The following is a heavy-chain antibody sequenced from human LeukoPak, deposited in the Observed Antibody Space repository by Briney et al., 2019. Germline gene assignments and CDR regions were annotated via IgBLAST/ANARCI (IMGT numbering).Heavy chain of an antibody. V-gene: IGHV3-23*01. Sequence: HGASLRLSCAASGFTLSSYAISWVRQAPGKGLEWVSAISGSGGSTYYAGSVKGRFTISRNNSKNTLYLQMNSRGAEDTAVYYCAEDKDYGVWGWFDPWGQGTLVTVSS. D-gene: IGHD4-17*01. CDR1: GFTLSSYA. CDR3: AEDKDYGVWGWFDP. J-gene: IGHJ5*02. CDR2: ISGSGGST.